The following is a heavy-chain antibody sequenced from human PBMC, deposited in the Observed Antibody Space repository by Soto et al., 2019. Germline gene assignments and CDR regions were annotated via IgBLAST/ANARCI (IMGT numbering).Heavy chain of an antibody. D-gene: IGHD5-18*01. V-gene: IGHV4-59*01. CDR3: ARDRGYSNWFDP. Sequence: SETLSLTCTVSGGSISNYYWSWIRQPPGKGLEWIGYIYYSGSTNYNPSLRSRVTTSVDTSKNQFSLKLSSVTAADTAVYYCARDRGYSNWFDPWGQGTLVTVSS. J-gene: IGHJ5*02. CDR2: IYYSGST. CDR1: GGSISNYY.